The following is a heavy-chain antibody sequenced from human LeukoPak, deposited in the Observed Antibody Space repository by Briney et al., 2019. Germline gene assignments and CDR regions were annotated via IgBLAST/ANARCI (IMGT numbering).Heavy chain of an antibody. CDR3: AREGGSIVVVPAAHVNWFDP. D-gene: IGHD2-2*01. Sequence: GASVKVSCNASGYTFTGYYMHWVRQAPGQGLEWMGWINPNSGGTNYAQKFQGRVTMTRDTSISTAYMELSRLRSDDTAVYYCAREGGSIVVVPAAHVNWFDPWGQGTLVTVSS. V-gene: IGHV1-2*02. J-gene: IGHJ5*02. CDR1: GYTFTGYY. CDR2: INPNSGGT.